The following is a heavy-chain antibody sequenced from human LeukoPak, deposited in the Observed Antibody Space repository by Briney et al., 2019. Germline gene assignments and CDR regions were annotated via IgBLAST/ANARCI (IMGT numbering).Heavy chain of an antibody. V-gene: IGHV3-9*01. CDR3: KKEAQYDISPDFDY. J-gene: IGHJ4*02. D-gene: IGHD3-9*01. CDR2: ISWNSGSI. Sequence: GGSLRLSCAASGFTFDDYAMHWVRQAPGKGLEWVSGISWNSGSIGYADSVKGRFTISRDNAKNSLYLQMNSLRAEDTALYFCKKEAQYDISPDFDYWGQGTLVTVSS. CDR1: GFTFDDYA.